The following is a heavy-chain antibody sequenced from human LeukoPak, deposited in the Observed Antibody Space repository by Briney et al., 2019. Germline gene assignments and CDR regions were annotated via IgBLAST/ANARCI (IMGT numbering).Heavy chain of an antibody. CDR2: IKQDGSEK. D-gene: IGHD1-14*01. CDR3: LDPNMAPV. CDR1: GFTFSSYW. Sequence: GGSLRLSCAASGFTFSSYWMSWVRQAPGKGLEWVANIKQDGSEKYYVDSVKGRFTISRDNAKNSLYLQMNSLRAEDTADHYCLDPNMAPVWGQGPLVTASS. V-gene: IGHV3-7*01. J-gene: IGHJ4*02.